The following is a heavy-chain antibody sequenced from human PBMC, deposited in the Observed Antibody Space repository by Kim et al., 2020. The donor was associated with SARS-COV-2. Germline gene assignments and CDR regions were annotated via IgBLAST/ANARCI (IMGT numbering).Heavy chain of an antibody. J-gene: IGHJ6*02. CDR2: IYYSGST. D-gene: IGHD3-16*01. Sequence: SETLSLTCTVSGGSISSYYWSWIRQPPGKGLEWIGYIYYSGSTNYNPSLKSRVTISVDTSKNQFSLKLSSVTAADTAVYYCARLWAQGPNHYYYGMDVWGQGTTVTVSS. V-gene: IGHV4-59*01. CDR3: ARLWAQGPNHYYYGMDV. CDR1: GGSISSYY.